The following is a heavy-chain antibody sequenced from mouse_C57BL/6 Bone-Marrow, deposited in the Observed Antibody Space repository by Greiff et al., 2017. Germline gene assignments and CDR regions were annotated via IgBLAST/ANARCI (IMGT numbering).Heavy chain of an antibody. V-gene: IGHV1-62-2*01. D-gene: IGHD2-5*01. CDR3: ARHEGGYSNYGYAMDY. Sequence: VQLQQSGAELVKPGASVKLSCKASGYTFTEYTIHWVKQRSGQGLEWIGWFYPGSGSIKYNEKFKDKATLTAYTSSSTVYIELSRLTSEDSAVYFCARHEGGYSNYGYAMDYWGQGTSVTVSS. J-gene: IGHJ4*01. CDR1: GYTFTEYT. CDR2: FYPGSGSI.